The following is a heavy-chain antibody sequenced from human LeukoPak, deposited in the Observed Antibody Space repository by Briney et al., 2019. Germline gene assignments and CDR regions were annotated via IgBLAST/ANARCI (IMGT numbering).Heavy chain of an antibody. J-gene: IGHJ4*02. Sequence: ATVKISCKVSGYTFTDYYMHWVQQAPGKGLEWMGLVDPEDGETIYAQKFQGRVTITADTSTDTAYTELSSLRSEDTAMYYCATTSNRARYFDFWGQGTLVTVSS. V-gene: IGHV1-69-2*01. CDR2: VDPEDGET. CDR1: GYTFTDYY. D-gene: IGHD4-11*01. CDR3: ATTSNRARYFDF.